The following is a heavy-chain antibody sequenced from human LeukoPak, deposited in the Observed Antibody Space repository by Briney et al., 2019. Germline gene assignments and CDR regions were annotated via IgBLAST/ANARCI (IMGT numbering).Heavy chain of an antibody. D-gene: IGHD3-3*01. Sequence: SETLSLTCTVSGGSISSHYWSWIRQPPGKGLEWIGYIYYSGSTNYNPYLKSRVTISVDTSKNQFSLKLSSVTAADTAVYYCARGSRVYDFWSGYYTNYYMDVWGKGTTVTVSS. J-gene: IGHJ6*03. CDR2: IYYSGST. CDR1: GGSISSHY. CDR3: ARGSRVYDFWSGYYTNYYMDV. V-gene: IGHV4-59*11.